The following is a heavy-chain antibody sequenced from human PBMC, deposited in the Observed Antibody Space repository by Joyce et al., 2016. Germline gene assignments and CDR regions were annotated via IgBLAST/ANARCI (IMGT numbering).Heavy chain of an antibody. V-gene: IGHV3-48*01. CDR2: MSNFGSPI. CDR1: GFDFGACS. CDR3: AGGGELRTDWFFQ. J-gene: IGHJ4*02. Sequence: VQLVESGGALVQPGGSLSLSCAASGFDFGACSLTWVRQAQGKGLEWLSYMSNFGSPIFYADCLKGRITISRDNARNSLYLQMNSVRAEDTAVYYCAGGGELRTDWFFQWGQGTLVTVSS. D-gene: IGHD3-9*01.